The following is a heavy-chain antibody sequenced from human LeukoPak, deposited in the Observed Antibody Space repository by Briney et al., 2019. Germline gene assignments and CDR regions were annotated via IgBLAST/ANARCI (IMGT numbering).Heavy chain of an antibody. J-gene: IGHJ5*02. CDR3: ANYMVRDNNWFDP. Sequence: GGSLRLSCAASGVTFSSYAMSWVRQAPGKGLEWVSAISGSGGSTYYADSVKGRFTISRDNSKNTLYLQMNSLRAEDTAVYYCANYMVRDNNWFDPWGQGTLVTVSS. V-gene: IGHV3-23*01. D-gene: IGHD3-10*01. CDR1: GVTFSSYA. CDR2: ISGSGGST.